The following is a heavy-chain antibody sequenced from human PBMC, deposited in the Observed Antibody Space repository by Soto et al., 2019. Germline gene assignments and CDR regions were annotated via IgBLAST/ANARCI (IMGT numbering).Heavy chain of an antibody. CDR3: ARRHNATLNWNDAWFDP. Sequence: PSETLSLTCAVYGGSFSGYYWSWIRQPPGKGLEWIGEINHSGSTNYNPSLKSRVTISVDTSKNQFSLKLSSVTAADTAVYYCARRHNATLNWNDAWFDPWGQGTLVTVSS. CDR2: INHSGST. J-gene: IGHJ5*02. CDR1: GGSFSGYY. D-gene: IGHD1-1*01. V-gene: IGHV4-34*01.